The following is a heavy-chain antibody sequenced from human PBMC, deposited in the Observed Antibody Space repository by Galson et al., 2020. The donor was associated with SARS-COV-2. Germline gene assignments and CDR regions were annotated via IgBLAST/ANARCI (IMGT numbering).Heavy chain of an antibody. J-gene: IGHJ4*02. D-gene: IGHD1-26*01. CDR1: GGSVSSGAFP. CDR3: ARGQQTELLTPFDF. V-gene: IGHV4-30-2*01. CDR2: IYDSANT. Sequence: PSETLSLTCAVSGGSVSSGAFPWSWFRQPPGQGLEWIWYIYDSANTYYNPSLKSRVSISVDRSKNQFSLNLSSVTAADTAVYYCARGQQTELLTPFDFWGQGTLVTVSS.